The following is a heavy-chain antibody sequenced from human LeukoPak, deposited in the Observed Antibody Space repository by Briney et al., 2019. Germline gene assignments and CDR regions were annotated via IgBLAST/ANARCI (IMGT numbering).Heavy chain of an antibody. CDR3: AYTAMVTTYYYYYMDV. J-gene: IGHJ6*03. CDR1: GGTFSSYA. V-gene: IGHV1-69*05. Sequence: ASVKVSCKASGGTFSSYAISWVRQAPGQGLEWMGRIIPIFGTANYAQKFQGRVTITTDESTGTAYMELSSLRSEDTAVYYCAYTAMVTTYYYYYMDVWGKGTTVTVSS. CDR2: IIPIFGTA. D-gene: IGHD5-18*01.